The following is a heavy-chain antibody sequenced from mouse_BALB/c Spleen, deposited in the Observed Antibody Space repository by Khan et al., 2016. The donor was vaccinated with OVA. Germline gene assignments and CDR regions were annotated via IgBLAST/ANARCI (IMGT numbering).Heavy chain of an antibody. V-gene: IGHV1S132*01. Sequence: VQLQESGAELVKPGASVKLSCKTSGYTFTSYWIQWVKQRPGQGLGWIGQIFPGTGTTYYNQNFKGKATLTVDTSSRTAYMQLISLASEDSAVYFCARGYFGNYEFVYWGQGTLVTVSP. J-gene: IGHJ3*01. D-gene: IGHD2-1*01. CDR3: ARGYFGNYEFVY. CDR2: IFPGTGTT. CDR1: GYTFTSYW.